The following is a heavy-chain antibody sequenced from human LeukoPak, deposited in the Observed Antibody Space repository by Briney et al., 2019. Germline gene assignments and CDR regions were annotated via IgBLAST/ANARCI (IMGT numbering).Heavy chain of an antibody. D-gene: IGHD4-17*01. CDR1: GFTSSSYA. CDR2: ISSNGGST. J-gene: IGHJ4*02. V-gene: IGHV3-64D*06. CDR3: VKGPLYLSFDHGDYYVFDY. Sequence: GGSLRLSCSASGFTSSSYAMHWVRQAPGKGLEYVSAISSNGGSTYYADSVKGRFTISRDNSKNTLYLQMSSLRAEDTAVYYCVKGPLYLSFDHGDYYVFDYWGQGTLVTVSS.